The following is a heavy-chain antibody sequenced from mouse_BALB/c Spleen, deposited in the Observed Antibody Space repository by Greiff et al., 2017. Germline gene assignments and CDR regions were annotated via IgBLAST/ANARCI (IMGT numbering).Heavy chain of an antibody. J-gene: IGHJ2*01. Sequence: QVQLKQSGAELARPGASVKMSCKASGYTFTSYTMHWVKQRPGQGLEWSGYIQPSSGYTNYNQKFKDTATLTADKSSSTAYMQLSSLTSEDSAVYYCARKGLRLQGFDYWGQGTTRTVSS. CDR2: IQPSSGYT. CDR1: GYTFTSYT. D-gene: IGHD1-2*01. CDR3: ARKGLRLQGFDY. V-gene: IGHV1-4*01.